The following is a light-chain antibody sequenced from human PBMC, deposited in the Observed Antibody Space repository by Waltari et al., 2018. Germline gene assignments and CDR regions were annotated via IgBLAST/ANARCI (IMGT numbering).Light chain of an antibody. V-gene: IGKV4-1*01. J-gene: IGKJ1*01. CDR2: WAF. CDR1: QSVLSTFNNKTY. Sequence: DIVMTQSPDSLAVSLGERAPTDSNSTQSVLSTFNNKTYLPWFQQKTGQPPKLLVYWAFTRESGVPDRFRGSGSGTDFTLTISSLQAEDVAVYYCEQYLSPPRTFGQGTKVEIK. CDR3: EQYLSPPRT.